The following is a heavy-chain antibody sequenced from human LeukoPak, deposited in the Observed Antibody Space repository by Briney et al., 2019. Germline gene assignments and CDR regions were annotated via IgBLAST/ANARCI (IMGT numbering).Heavy chain of an antibody. CDR2: ISGSGGST. CDR3: ARRMVAATGGGLDY. V-gene: IGHV3-23*01. D-gene: IGHD2-15*01. CDR1: GFTFSSYA. Sequence: QPGGSLRLSCAASGFTFSSYAMSWVRQAPGKGLEWVSAISGSGGSTFYADSVKGRFTISRDDSKNTLYLQMNSLRVEDTAVYYCARRMVAATGGGLDYWGQGTLVTVSS. J-gene: IGHJ4*02.